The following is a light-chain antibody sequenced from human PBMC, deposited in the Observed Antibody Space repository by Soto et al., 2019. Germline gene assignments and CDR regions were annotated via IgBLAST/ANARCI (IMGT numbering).Light chain of an antibody. CDR3: CSYAGTGTWV. J-gene: IGLJ3*02. Sequence: QSALTQPASVSGSPGQSITISCTGTSSDVGSYNLVSWYQQHPGKAPKLMIYEVNKRPSGVSNRFSASKSGNTASLTISGLQAEDEADYYCCSYAGTGTWVFGGGTKLTVL. CDR1: SSDVGSYNL. V-gene: IGLV2-23*02. CDR2: EVN.